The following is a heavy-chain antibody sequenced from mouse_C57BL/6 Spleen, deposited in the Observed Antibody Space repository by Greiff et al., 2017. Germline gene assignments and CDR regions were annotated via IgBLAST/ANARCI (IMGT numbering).Heavy chain of an antibody. Sequence: EVQGVESGGGLVKPGGSLKLSCAASGFTFSSYAMSWVRQTPEKRLEWVATISDGGSYTYYPENVKGRFTISRDNAKNNLYLQMSHLKSEDTAMYYCARGTYYSNYFDYWGQGTTLTVSS. J-gene: IGHJ2*01. V-gene: IGHV5-4*01. D-gene: IGHD2-5*01. CDR2: ISDGGSYT. CDR1: GFTFSSYA. CDR3: ARGTYYSNYFDY.